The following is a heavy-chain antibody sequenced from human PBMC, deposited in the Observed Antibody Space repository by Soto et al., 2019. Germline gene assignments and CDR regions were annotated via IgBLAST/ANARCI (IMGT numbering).Heavy chain of an antibody. J-gene: IGHJ4*02. D-gene: IGHD6-13*01. Sequence: PGESLKISCKGSGYSFTTYWIVWVRQMPVKGLEFMGIIYPFYSDTRYSPSFQGHVRISSDNSIGASYLQLSSLKASDAAMYYCARNPGSSGWSYDYWGQGTMVTVSS. V-gene: IGHV5-51*01. CDR3: ARNPGSSGWSYDY. CDR1: GYSFTTYW. CDR2: IYPFYSDT.